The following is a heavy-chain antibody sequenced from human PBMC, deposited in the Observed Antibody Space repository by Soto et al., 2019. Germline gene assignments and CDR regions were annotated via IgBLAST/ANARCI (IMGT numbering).Heavy chain of an antibody. CDR1: GASINSGDYY. CDR3: ARLYTGYEAFDY. D-gene: IGHD5-12*01. J-gene: IGHJ4*02. Sequence: PSETLSLTCGVSGASINSGDYYWSWIRQSPGKGLEWIGYIYYSGSTYYNPSLKSRSTISIDTSKNPFFLDVDSVTAAATAVYYCARLYTGYEAFDYWGQGTLVTVSS. CDR2: IYYSGST. V-gene: IGHV4-30-4*01.